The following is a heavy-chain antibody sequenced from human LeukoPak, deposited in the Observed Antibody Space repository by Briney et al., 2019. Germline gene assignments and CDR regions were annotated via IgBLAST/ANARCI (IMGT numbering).Heavy chain of an antibody. Sequence: ASVKVSCKASGGTFSSYAISWVRQAPGQGLEWMGGIIPIFGTANYAQKFQGRVTITADESTSTAYMELSSLRSEDTAVYYCARMGKRDQYCSSTSCLDAFDIWGQGTMVTVSS. CDR3: ARMGKRDQYCSSTSCLDAFDI. CDR2: IIPIFGTA. CDR1: GGTFSSYA. J-gene: IGHJ3*02. V-gene: IGHV1-69*13. D-gene: IGHD2-2*01.